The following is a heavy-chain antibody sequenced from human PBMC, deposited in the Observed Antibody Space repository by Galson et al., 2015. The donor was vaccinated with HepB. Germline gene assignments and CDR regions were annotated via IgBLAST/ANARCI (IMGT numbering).Heavy chain of an antibody. D-gene: IGHD3-3*01. J-gene: IGHJ4*02. CDR3: ARDYDFWSGFFY. CDR2: INPTSGGT. Sequence: SVKVSCKASGYTFTANYIHWVRQAPGQGLEWMRCINPTSGGTNYAQKFQGWVTMTRDTSITTAYMEMSRLSSDDTAVYFCARDYDFWSGFFYWGQGTLVTVSS. CDR1: GYTFTANY. V-gene: IGHV1-2*04.